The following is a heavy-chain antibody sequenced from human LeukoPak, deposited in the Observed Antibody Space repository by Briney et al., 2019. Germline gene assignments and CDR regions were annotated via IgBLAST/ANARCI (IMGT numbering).Heavy chain of an antibody. Sequence: VASVKVSCKTSGYTFSTYYMHWVRQAPGQGLEWLGIIHPTDGSTSYTQKIQGRVTMTRDTATGTVYLELSSLRSEETAVYWCARANGGGLDYWGQGTLITVSS. V-gene: IGHV1-46*01. CDR2: IHPTDGST. CDR3: ARANGGGLDY. J-gene: IGHJ4*02. D-gene: IGHD3-10*01. CDR1: GYTFSTYY.